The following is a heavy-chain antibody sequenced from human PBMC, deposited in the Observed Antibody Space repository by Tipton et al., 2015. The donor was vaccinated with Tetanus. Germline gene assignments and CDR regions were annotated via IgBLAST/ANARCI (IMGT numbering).Heavy chain of an antibody. D-gene: IGHD6-19*01. CDR3: ARDRAYSSGWSTQNDY. Sequence: QSGAEVKKSGASVKVSCKPSGYTFRNYYLHWLRQAPGQGLEWMGWINPYNGNTNYAQKLQGRVTMTTDTSTSTAYMELRSLRSDDTAVYYCARDRAYSSGWSTQNDYWGQGTLVTVSS. CDR2: INPYNGNT. V-gene: IGHV1-18*04. CDR1: GYTFRNYY. J-gene: IGHJ4*02.